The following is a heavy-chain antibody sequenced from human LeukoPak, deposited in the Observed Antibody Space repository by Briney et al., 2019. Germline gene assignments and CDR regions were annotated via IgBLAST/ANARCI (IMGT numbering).Heavy chain of an antibody. Sequence: GGSLRLSCAASGFTFSSYAVTWVRQAPGKGLEWVSTIIDDGRTYYTDSVEGRFTVSRDDSKDTLYLQMNRLRAEDTAVYYCARGAGAQRVDWFDPWGQGTQVTVSS. J-gene: IGHJ5*02. V-gene: IGHV3-23*01. CDR2: IIDDGRT. CDR3: ARGAGAQRVDWFDP. CDR1: GFTFSSYA. D-gene: IGHD3-3*01.